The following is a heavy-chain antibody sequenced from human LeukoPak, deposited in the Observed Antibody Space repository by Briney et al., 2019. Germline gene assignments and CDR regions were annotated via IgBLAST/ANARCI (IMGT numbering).Heavy chain of an antibody. J-gene: IGHJ3*02. CDR1: GGSISSYY. V-gene: IGHV4-59*12. CDR3: AREGYDSSGYYPLDAFDI. Sequence: SETLSLTCTVSGGSISSYYWSWIRQPPGKGLEWIGYIYPRGSTYYNPSLKSRVILSLDKSANQFSLKLSSVTAADTAVYYCAREGYDSSGYYPLDAFDIWGQGTMVTVSS. D-gene: IGHD3-22*01. CDR2: IYPRGST.